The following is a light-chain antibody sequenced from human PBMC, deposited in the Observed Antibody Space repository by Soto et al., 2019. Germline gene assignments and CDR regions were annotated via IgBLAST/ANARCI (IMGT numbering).Light chain of an antibody. Sequence: QSALTQPRSVSGSPGQSVTISCTGTSSDVGSFDFVSWYQQYPGKAPKPIIFDVNKRPSGVPDRFSGSKSGNTASLTISGLQADDEADYYCCSYAGTYPASIFGTGPKLTVL. CDR1: SSDVGSFDF. J-gene: IGLJ1*01. CDR2: DVN. V-gene: IGLV2-11*01. CDR3: CSYAGTYPASI.